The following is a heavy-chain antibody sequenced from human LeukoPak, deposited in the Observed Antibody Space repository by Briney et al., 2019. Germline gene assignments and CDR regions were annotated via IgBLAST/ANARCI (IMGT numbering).Heavy chain of an antibody. J-gene: IGHJ6*03. Sequence: GGSLRLSCAASGFNYSSYTMNWVRQAPGMGLEWLSYISASRDITYYADSVKGRFTISRDNAKNSLYLQMNSLRAEDTAVYYCVRGSLASGVVVYYYYYLDVWGKGTTLTVSS. CDR3: VRGSLASGVVVYYYYYLDV. D-gene: IGHD3-3*01. V-gene: IGHV3-48*01. CDR1: GFNYSSYT. CDR2: ISASRDIT.